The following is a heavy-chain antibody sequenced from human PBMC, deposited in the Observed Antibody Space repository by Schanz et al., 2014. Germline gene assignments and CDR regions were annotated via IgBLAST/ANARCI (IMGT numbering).Heavy chain of an antibody. J-gene: IGHJ3*02. CDR1: GFSFSDYG. D-gene: IGHD7-27*01. Sequence: EVQLVESGGGLVQPGGSLRLSCAGSGFSFSDYGMHWVRQAPGKGLEWLSYISRDGTTSYYADSVKGRFTISRDNAKNSLYLEMTSLRGEDTAVYYCARENLNWEAFDIWGQGTVVTVSS. V-gene: IGHV3-48*04. CDR3: ARENLNWEAFDI. CDR2: ISRDGTTS.